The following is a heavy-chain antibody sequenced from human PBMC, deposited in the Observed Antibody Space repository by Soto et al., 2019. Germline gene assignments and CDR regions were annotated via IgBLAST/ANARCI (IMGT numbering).Heavy chain of an antibody. CDR3: ARGMNPQDY. Sequence: ETLSLTCNVSGFSISSGFYWGWVRQPPGKGLEWIGAIYHSGTTYFNPSLKSRVTMSIDTSKNQFSLSLASVAAADTAMYYCARGMNPQDYWGQGTLVTVSS. CDR1: GFSISSGFY. V-gene: IGHV4-38-2*02. CDR2: IYHSGTT. J-gene: IGHJ4*02.